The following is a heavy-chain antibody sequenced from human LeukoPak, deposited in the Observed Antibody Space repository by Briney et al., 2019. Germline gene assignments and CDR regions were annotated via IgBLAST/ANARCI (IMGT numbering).Heavy chain of an antibody. CDR1: GGSISSGGYS. CDR3: ARVVVRGPQHRIGGMDV. J-gene: IGHJ6*02. V-gene: IGHV4-30-2*01. Sequence: SETLSLTCAVSGGSISSGGYSWSWIRQPPGKGLEWIGYIYHSGSTYYNPSLKSRVTISVDRSKNQFSLKLSSVTAADTAVYYCARVVVRGPQHRIGGMDVWGQGTTATVSS. CDR2: IYHSGST. D-gene: IGHD3-10*01.